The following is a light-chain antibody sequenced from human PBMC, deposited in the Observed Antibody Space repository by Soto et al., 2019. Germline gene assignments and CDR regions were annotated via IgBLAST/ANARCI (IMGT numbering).Light chain of an antibody. J-gene: IGKJ5*01. V-gene: IGKV3-11*01. CDR1: QSVSSY. Sequence: PGERATLSCRASQSVSSYLAWYQQKPGQAPRLLIYDSSNRATGIPARFSGSGSGTDFTLTISSLEPEDFAVYYCQQRSNWPPYTFGQGTRLEIK. CDR3: QQRSNWPPYT. CDR2: DSS.